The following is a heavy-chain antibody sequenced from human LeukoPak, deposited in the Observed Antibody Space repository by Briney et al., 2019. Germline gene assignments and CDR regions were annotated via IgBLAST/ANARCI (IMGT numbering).Heavy chain of an antibody. Sequence: PGGSLRLSCAASGFIFSSFTMNWARQVPGKGLEWISYISLGNSTMFYADSVKGRFTISRDNAKNSLYLQMNSLRDDDTAVYYCARVGNGRSWDYWGQGTLVSVSS. CDR1: GFIFSSFT. J-gene: IGHJ4*02. CDR2: ISLGNSTM. D-gene: IGHD2-15*01. CDR3: ARVGNGRSWDY. V-gene: IGHV3-48*02.